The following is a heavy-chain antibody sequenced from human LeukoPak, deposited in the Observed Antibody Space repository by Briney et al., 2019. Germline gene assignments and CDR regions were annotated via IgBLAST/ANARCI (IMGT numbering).Heavy chain of an antibody. D-gene: IGHD6-19*01. CDR1: GFTFSSYS. J-gene: IGHJ4*02. CDR3: ARDGDSGWYFDY. CDR2: ISSSSYI. V-gene: IGHV3-21*01. Sequence: GGSLRLSCAASGFTFSSYSMNWVRQAPGKGLEWVSSISSSSYIYYADSVKGRFTISRDNAKNSLYLQMNSLRAKDTAVYYCARDGDSGWYFDYWGQGTLVTVSS.